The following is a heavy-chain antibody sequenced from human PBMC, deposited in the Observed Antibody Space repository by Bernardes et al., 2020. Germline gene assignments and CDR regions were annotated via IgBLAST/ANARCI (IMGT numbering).Heavy chain of an antibody. CDR2: IIPIFGTA. CDR1: GGTFSSYA. V-gene: IGHV1-69*13. Sequence: SVKVSCKASGGTFSSYAISWVRQAPGQGLEWMGGIIPIFGTANYAQKFQGRVTITADESTSTAYMELSSLRSEDTAVYYCARGGGRSSWTYWYFDLWGRGTLVTVSS. D-gene: IGHD6-13*01. CDR3: ARGGGRSSWTYWYFDL. J-gene: IGHJ2*01.